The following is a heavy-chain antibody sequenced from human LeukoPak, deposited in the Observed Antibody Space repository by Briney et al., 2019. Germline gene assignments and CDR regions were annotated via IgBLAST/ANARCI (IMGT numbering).Heavy chain of an antibody. CDR3: AREGGGLCSGFSCPGVDY. CDR1: GFTFSSYG. D-gene: IGHD2-15*01. V-gene: IGHV3-33*01. Sequence: GKSLRLSCAASGFTFSSYGMHWVRQAPGKGLQWVASIWFDGSNKQYADFVKGRFTISRDNPNNTLYLDMIGLRAEDSAVFYCAREGGGLCSGFSCPGVDYWGQGTLVIVSS. CDR2: IWFDGSNK. J-gene: IGHJ4*02.